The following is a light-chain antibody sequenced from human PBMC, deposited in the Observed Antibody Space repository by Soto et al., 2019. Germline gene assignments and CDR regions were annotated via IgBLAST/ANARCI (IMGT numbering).Light chain of an antibody. V-gene: IGLV2-14*03. CDR2: DVS. CDR1: SSDLGDYNY. CDR3: TSYTTTGTYV. Sequence: QSVLTQPASVSGSPGQSITISCTGASSDLGDYNYVSWYQQHPGKAPKLMIYDVSSRPSGVSDRFSGSKSGNTASPTISGLQAEDEAGYYCTSYTTTGTYVFATGTKVTVL. J-gene: IGLJ1*01.